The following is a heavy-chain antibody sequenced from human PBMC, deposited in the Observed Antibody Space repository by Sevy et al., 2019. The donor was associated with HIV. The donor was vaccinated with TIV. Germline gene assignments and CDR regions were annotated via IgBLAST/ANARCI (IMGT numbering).Heavy chain of an antibody. CDR2: INPNSGGT. V-gene: IGHV1-2*02. D-gene: IGHD3-3*01. J-gene: IGHJ4*02. Sequence: ASVKVSCKASGYTFTGYYMHWVRQAPGQGLEWMEWINPNSGGTNYAQKFQGRVTMTRDTSISTAYMELSRLRSDDPAVYYCARDRRSFGVVIRGDYWGQGTLVTVSS. CDR1: GYTFTGYY. CDR3: ARDRRSFGVVIRGDY.